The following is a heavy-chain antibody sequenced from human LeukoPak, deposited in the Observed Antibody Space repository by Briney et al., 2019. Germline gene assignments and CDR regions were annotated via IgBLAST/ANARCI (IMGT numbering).Heavy chain of an antibody. CDR3: ARENPAAGRASFDY. CDR2: ITCNSGGT. CDR1: GYTFTGYY. J-gene: IGHJ4*02. Sequence: GASVLVSCKASGYTFTGYYLHWVRQAPGQGLEWMGWITCNSGGTNYAQKFQDRVTMTRDTSINTVYMEVSRLTSDDTAVYFCARENPAAGRASFDYWGQGTLITVSA. V-gene: IGHV1-2*02. D-gene: IGHD6-13*01.